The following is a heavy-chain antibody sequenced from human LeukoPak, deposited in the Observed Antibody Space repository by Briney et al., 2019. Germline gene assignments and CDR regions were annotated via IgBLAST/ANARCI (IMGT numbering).Heavy chain of an antibody. D-gene: IGHD3-10*01. Sequence: GGSLRLSCAASGFTFSNYNMNWVRQAPGKGLEWISYISSSGITIYYTDSAKGRFTISRDDAKNSLYLQMNSLRDEDTAVYYCARTRSGAFDIWGQGTLVTVSS. J-gene: IGHJ4*02. V-gene: IGHV3-48*02. CDR2: ISSSGITI. CDR1: GFTFSNYN. CDR3: ARTRSGAFDI.